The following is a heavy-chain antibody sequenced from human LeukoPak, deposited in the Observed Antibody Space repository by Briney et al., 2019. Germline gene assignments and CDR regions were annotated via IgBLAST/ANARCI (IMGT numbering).Heavy chain of an antibody. CDR3: ARLSQLWLPGDY. D-gene: IGHD5-18*01. Sequence: GGSLRLSCAASGFTFSSYSMNWVRQAPGKGLEWVANIKQDGSEKYYVDSVKGRFTISRDNAKNSLYLQMNSLRAEDTAVYYCARLSQLWLPGDYWGQGTLVTVSS. J-gene: IGHJ4*02. CDR2: IKQDGSEK. V-gene: IGHV3-7*01. CDR1: GFTFSSYS.